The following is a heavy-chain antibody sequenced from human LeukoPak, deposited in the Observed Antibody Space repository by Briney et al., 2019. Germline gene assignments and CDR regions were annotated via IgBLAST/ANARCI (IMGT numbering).Heavy chain of an antibody. CDR1: GFTFSRYS. CDR3: ARGSGISYNWFDP. D-gene: IGHD1-1*01. Sequence: PGGSLRLSCAASGFTFSRYSMNWVRQAPGKGLEWASSISSSSSYIYYADSVKGRFTISRDNAKNSLYLQMNSLRAEDTAVYYCARGSGISYNWFDPWGQGTLVTVSS. J-gene: IGHJ5*02. V-gene: IGHV3-21*01. CDR2: ISSSSSYI.